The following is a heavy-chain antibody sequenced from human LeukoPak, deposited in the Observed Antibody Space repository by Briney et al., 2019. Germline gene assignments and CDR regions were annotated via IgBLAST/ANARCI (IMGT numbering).Heavy chain of an antibody. D-gene: IGHD2-2*01. J-gene: IGHJ5*02. V-gene: IGHV3-11*04. CDR2: ISSSGSTI. CDR3: ARNEGYCSSTSCYNWFDP. Sequence: GGSLRLSCAASGFTFSDYYMSWIRQAPGKGLEWVSYISSSGSTIYYADSVKGRFTISRGNAKNSLYLQMNSLRAEDTAVYYCARNEGYCSSTSCYNWFDPWGQGTLVTVSS. CDR1: GFTFSDYY.